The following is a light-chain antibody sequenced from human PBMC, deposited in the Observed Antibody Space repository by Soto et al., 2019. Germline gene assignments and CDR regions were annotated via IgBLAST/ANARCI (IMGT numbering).Light chain of an antibody. J-gene: IGKJ1*01. Sequence: DIQMTQSPSTLSASVGDRVTITCRASQSISSWLAWYQQKPGKAPKLLISKASSLESGVPSSFSGSGSGTECTLTISSLQPDDFATYDCQQYSSYSTWTFGQGTKVEIK. CDR3: QQYSSYSTWT. CDR2: KAS. V-gene: IGKV1-5*03. CDR1: QSISSW.